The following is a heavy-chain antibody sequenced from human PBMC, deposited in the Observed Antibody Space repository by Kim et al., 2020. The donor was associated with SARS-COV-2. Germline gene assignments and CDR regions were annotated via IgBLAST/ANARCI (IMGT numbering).Heavy chain of an antibody. Sequence: GGSLRLSCTASGFTFSSYSMNWVRQAPGKGLEWVASITSSSSYIYYADSVKGRFTISRDNAKNSLYLQMNSLRAEDTAVYYCARDPLGSSWYYLDYWGQGNLV. D-gene: IGHD6-13*01. CDR3: ARDPLGSSWYYLDY. V-gene: IGHV3-21*01. CDR2: ITSSSSYI. CDR1: GFTFSSYS. J-gene: IGHJ4*02.